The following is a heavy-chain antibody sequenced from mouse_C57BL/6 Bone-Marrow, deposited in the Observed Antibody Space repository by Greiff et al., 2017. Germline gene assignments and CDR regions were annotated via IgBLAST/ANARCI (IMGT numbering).Heavy chain of an antibody. V-gene: IGHV1-69*01. CDR3: ATSYYYGYFDY. CDR2: IDPSDSYT. CDR1: GYTFTSYW. Sequence: VQLQQPGAELVMPGASVKLSCKASGYTFTSYWMHWVKQRPGQGLEWIGEIDPSDSYTNYNQKFKGKSTLTVDKSSSTAYMQLSSLTSEDSAVYYCATSYYYGYFDYGGQGTTLTVSS. D-gene: IGHD1-1*01. J-gene: IGHJ2*01.